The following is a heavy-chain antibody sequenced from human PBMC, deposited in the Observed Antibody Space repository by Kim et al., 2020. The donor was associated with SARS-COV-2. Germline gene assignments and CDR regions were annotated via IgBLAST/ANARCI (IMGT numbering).Heavy chain of an antibody. D-gene: IGHD2-2*01. CDR2: ISYDGSNK. CDR1: GFTFSSYA. CDR3: ARGTLVPAAWYYFDY. Sequence: GGSLRLSCAASGFTFSSYAMHWVRQAPGKGLEWVAVISYDGSNKYYADSVKGRFTISRDNSKNTLYLQMNSLRAEDTAVYYCARGTLVPAAWYYFDYWGQGTLVTVSS. V-gene: IGHV3-30-3*01. J-gene: IGHJ4*02.